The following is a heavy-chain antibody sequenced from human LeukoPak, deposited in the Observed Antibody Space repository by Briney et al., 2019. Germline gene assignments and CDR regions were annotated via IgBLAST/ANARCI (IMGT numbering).Heavy chain of an antibody. V-gene: IGHV3-64*01. CDR2: ISSNGGST. Sequence: GGSLRLSCAASGFIFNNYAMHWVRQAPGKGLEYVSAISSNGGSTYYANSVKGRFTISRDNSKNTLYLQMGSLRAEDMAVYYCATRSGSYNGFYFDSWGQGTLVTVSS. CDR3: ATRSGSYNGFYFDS. CDR1: GFIFNNYA. J-gene: IGHJ4*02. D-gene: IGHD1-26*01.